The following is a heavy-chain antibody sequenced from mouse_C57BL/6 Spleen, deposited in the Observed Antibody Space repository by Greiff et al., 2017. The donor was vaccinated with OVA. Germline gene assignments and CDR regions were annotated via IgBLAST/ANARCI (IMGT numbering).Heavy chain of an antibody. CDR2: INPNNGGT. CDR3: ARTRGTYWYFDV. J-gene: IGHJ1*03. Sequence: EVQLQQSGPELVKPGASVKISCKASGYTFTDYYMNWVKQSHGKSLEWIGDINPNNGGTSYNQKFKGKATLTVDKSSSTAYMELRSLTSEDSAVYYCARTRGTYWYFDVWGTGTTVTVSS. V-gene: IGHV1-26*01. CDR1: GYTFTDYY.